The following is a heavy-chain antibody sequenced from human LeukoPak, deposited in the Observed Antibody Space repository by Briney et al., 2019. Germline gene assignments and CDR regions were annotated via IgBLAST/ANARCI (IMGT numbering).Heavy chain of an antibody. CDR2: INHSGST. CDR1: GFTFSSYS. D-gene: IGHD5-18*01. V-gene: IGHV4-34*01. J-gene: IGHJ4*02. Sequence: GSLRLSCAASGFTFSSYSMNWVRQAPGKGLEWIGEINHSGSTNYNPSLKSRVTISVDTSKNQFSLKLSSVTAADTAVYYCARYSYGFGGGLDYWGQGTLVTVSS. CDR3: ARYSYGFGGGLDY.